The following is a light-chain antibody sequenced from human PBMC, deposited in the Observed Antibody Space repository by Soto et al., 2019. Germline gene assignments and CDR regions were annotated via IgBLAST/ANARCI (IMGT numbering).Light chain of an antibody. CDR2: GAS. Sequence: VMTQSPATLSVSTGERATLSCKASQSVGNYLAWYQQNPGQAPRLLIYGASTRATGVPARFSGGVSGTEFTLTISSLQSEDFAIYHCQQYDNLPPWTFGQGTKVEIK. J-gene: IGKJ1*01. CDR1: QSVGNY. V-gene: IGKV3-15*01. CDR3: QQYDNLPPWT.